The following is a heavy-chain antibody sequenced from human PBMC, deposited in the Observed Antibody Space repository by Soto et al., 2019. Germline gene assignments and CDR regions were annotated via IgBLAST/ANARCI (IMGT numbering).Heavy chain of an antibody. J-gene: IGHJ6*02. CDR2: IYYSGST. CDR1: GGSISSYY. V-gene: IGHV4-59*01. CDR3: ARVSWTGYSYYGMDV. Sequence: PSETLSLTCTVSGGSISSYYWSWIRQPPGKGLEWIGYIYYSGSTNYNPSLKSRVTISVDTSKNQFSLKLSSVTAADTAVYYCARVSWTGYSYYGMDVWGQGTTVTVS. D-gene: IGHD3-3*01.